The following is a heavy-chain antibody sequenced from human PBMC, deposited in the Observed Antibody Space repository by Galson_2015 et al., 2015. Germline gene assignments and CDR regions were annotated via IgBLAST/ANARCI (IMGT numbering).Heavy chain of an antibody. CDR2: IKADGSFS. Sequence: SLRLSCEASGFTFNSYWMRWVRQPPGQGLEWISYIKADGSFSNYADSVKGRFTISTDNSKNMVYLEMDGLGDEDTAVYFCAWDDNWSLDSWGQGTMVTVSS. CDR1: GFTFNSYW. D-gene: IGHD1-1*01. CDR3: AWDDNWSLDS. J-gene: IGHJ4*02. V-gene: IGHV3-74*01.